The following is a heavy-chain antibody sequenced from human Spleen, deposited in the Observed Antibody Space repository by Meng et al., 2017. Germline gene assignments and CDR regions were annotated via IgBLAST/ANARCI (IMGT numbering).Heavy chain of an antibody. J-gene: IGHJ5*02. Sequence: GESLKISCAASGFTFSDYYMTWIRQAPGQGLELVSSISSGGSTIFYADSVKGRFTISRDNAKNSLFLQMNSLRAEDTAVYYCARSGAVFWKANWFDPWGQGTLVTVSS. D-gene: IGHD3-3*01. CDR1: GFTFSDYY. V-gene: IGHV3-11*01. CDR3: ARSGAVFWKANWFDP. CDR2: ISSGGSTI.